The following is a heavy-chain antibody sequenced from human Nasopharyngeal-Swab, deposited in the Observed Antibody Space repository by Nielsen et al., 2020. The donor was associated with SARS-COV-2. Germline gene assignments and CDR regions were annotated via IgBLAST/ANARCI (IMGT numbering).Heavy chain of an antibody. CDR2: INPDGSEK. V-gene: IGHV3-7*03. CDR3: AHYASAAY. D-gene: IGHD2-2*01. Sequence: ESLKISCADSGFNFNTSWMTWVRQAPGKGLEWVANINPDGSEKNYVDSVKGRFTIYRDNAESSLYLHMKSLRGDDTAVYYCAHYASAAYWGQGTLVTVSS. CDR1: GFNFNTSW. J-gene: IGHJ4*02.